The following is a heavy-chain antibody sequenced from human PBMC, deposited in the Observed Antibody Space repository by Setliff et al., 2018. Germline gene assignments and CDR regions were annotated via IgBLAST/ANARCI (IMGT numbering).Heavy chain of an antibody. J-gene: IGHJ4*02. CDR2: MDTGTGKK. V-gene: IGHV1-3*04. CDR1: GGTFSSYG. Sequence: ASVKVSCKASGGTFSSYGISWVRQAPGQRLEWIGYMDTGTGKKEYSQKFRDRVTIIRDTSATTAYVELHSLRSDDTAVYYCATGQHSGSWTLDQWGQGTLVTVSS. CDR3: ATGQHSGSWTLDQ. D-gene: IGHD6-13*01.